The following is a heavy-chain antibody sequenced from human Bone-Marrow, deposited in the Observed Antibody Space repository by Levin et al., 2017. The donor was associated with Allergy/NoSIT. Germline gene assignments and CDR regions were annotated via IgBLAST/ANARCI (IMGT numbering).Heavy chain of an antibody. CDR1: GFTFDDYT. CDR2: ISWDGGST. CDR3: AKVRKNWNSNWFDP. Sequence: GGSLRLSCAASGFTFDDYTMHWVRQAPGKGLEWVSLISWDGGSTYYADSVKGRFTISRDNSKNSLYLQMNSLRTEDTALYYCAKVRKNWNSNWFDPWGQGTLVTVSS. J-gene: IGHJ5*02. V-gene: IGHV3-43*01. D-gene: IGHD1-7*01.